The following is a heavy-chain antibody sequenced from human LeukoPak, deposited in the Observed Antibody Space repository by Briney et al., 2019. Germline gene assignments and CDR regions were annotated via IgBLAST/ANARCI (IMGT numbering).Heavy chain of an antibody. D-gene: IGHD3-3*01. V-gene: IGHV3-48*01. Sequence: PGGSLRLSCAASGFTFSSYSMNWVRQAPGKGLEWVSYISSSSSTIYYADSVKGRFTISRDNAKNSLYLQMNSLRAEDTAVYYCARGPDFWSAYWGAFDIWGQGTMVTVSS. CDR1: GFTFSSYS. CDR2: ISSSSSTI. CDR3: ARGPDFWSAYWGAFDI. J-gene: IGHJ3*02.